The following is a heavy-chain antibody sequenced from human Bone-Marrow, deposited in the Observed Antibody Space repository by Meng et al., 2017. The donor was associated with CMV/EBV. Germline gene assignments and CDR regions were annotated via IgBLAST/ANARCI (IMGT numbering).Heavy chain of an antibody. J-gene: IGHJ6*02. D-gene: IGHD2-2*01. CDR3: AREPIVVVPAASLYYYYGMDV. V-gene: IGHV3-7*01. CDR1: GGSFSGYY. Sequence: GGSLRLSCAVYGGSFSGYYWSWVRQAPGKGLEWVANIKQDGSEKYYVDSVKGRFTISRDNAKNSLYLQMNSLRAGDTAVYYCAREPIVVVPAASLYYYYGMDVWGQGTTVTVSS. CDR2: IKQDGSEK.